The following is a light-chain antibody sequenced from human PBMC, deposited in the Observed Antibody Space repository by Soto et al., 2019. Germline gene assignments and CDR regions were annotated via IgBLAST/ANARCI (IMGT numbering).Light chain of an antibody. CDR2: GAS. V-gene: IGKV3-20*01. CDR3: QQYSSSWT. CDR1: QSVSSSY. Sequence: EVVMRQSPATLSVSPGEGATLSCRASQSVSSSYLAWYQQKPGQAPRLLIYGASSRATGIPDRFSGSGSGTDFTLTISRLEPEDFAVYYCQQYSSSWTFGQGTKVDIK. J-gene: IGKJ1*01.